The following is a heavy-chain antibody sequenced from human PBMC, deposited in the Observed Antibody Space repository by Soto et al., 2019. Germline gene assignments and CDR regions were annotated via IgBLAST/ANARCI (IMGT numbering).Heavy chain of an antibody. V-gene: IGHV3-48*02. Sequence: GGSLRLSCVASGFTSSINRMNWVRHAPGKGLEWVSFISSSSSSIYYADSVKGRFTISRDNAKNSLYLQMNSLRDEDTAVYYCASQPLERGSWGWFDPWGQGTLVTVSS. CDR3: ASQPLERGSWGWFDP. D-gene: IGHD1-1*01. CDR2: ISSSSSSI. J-gene: IGHJ5*02. CDR1: GFTSSINR.